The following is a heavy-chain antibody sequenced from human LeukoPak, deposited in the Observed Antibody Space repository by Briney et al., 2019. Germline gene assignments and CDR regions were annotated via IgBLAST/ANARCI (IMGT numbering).Heavy chain of an antibody. V-gene: IGHV1-8*01. D-gene: IGHD3-3*01. Sequence: ASVNVSCKASGYTFTSYDINWVRQATGQGLEWMGWMNPNSGNTGYAQKFQGRVTMTRNTSISPAYMELSSVRSEDTAVYYCARDSNRLTYYDFWSGYPRRRWFDPWGQGTLVTVSS. CDR1: GYTFTSYD. CDR3: ARDSNRLTYYDFWSGYPRRRWFDP. J-gene: IGHJ5*02. CDR2: MNPNSGNT.